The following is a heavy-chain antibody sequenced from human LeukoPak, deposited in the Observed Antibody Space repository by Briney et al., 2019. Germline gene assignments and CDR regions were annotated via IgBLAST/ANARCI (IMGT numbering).Heavy chain of an antibody. V-gene: IGHV4-34*01. J-gene: IGHJ6*03. CDR1: GGSFSGYY. Sequence: PSETLSLTCAVYGGSFSGYYWSWIRQPPGEGLEWIGEINHSGSTNYNPSLKSRVTISVDTSKNQFSLKLSSVTAADTAVYYCARARAIYYDFWSGYPYMDVWGKGTTVTVSS. CDR3: ARARAIYYDFWSGYPYMDV. CDR2: INHSGST. D-gene: IGHD3-3*01.